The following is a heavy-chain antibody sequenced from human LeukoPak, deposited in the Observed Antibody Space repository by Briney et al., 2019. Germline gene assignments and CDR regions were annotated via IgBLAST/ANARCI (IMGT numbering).Heavy chain of an antibody. CDR1: GFTFSNYW. V-gene: IGHV3-7*01. CDR3: ARDGDITLTGVIRGGDALDM. D-gene: IGHD3-10*01. Sequence: PGGSLRLSCAASGFTFSNYWMTWVRQAPGKGLEWVANIKQDGSEKYYVDSVKSRFTISRDNAKNSVYLQMNILEAEDTAVYYCARDGDITLTGVIRGGDALDMWGRGTMVTVSS. CDR2: IKQDGSEK. J-gene: IGHJ3*02.